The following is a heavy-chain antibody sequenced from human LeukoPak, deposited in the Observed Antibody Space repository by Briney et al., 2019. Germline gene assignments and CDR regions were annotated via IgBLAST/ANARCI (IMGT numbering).Heavy chain of an antibody. Sequence: GRSLRLSCAASGFTSDDYAMHWVRQAPGKDLEWVSGISWNSGSIGYADSVKGRFTISRDNAKNSLYLQMNSLRAEDTALYYCAKAGSVSIAATPKYFDYWGQGTLVTVSS. CDR1: GFTSDDYA. D-gene: IGHD2-15*01. V-gene: IGHV3-9*02. J-gene: IGHJ4*02. CDR2: ISWNSGSI. CDR3: AKAGSVSIAATPKYFDY.